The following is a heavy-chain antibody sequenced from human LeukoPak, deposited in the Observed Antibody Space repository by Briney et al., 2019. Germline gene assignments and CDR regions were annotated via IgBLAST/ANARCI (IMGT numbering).Heavy chain of an antibody. CDR1: GGSIRSYY. J-gene: IGHJ6*02. CDR3: ARFVVVTATLRYHYGMDV. Sequence: KGSETLSLTCTVSGGSIRSYYWNWIRQPPGKGLEWIGYIYDSGTTNYNPSLKSRVTMSVDSSKNQFSLKLTSVTAADTAVYYCARFVVVTATLRYHYGMDVWGQGTTVTVSS. D-gene: IGHD2-21*02. V-gene: IGHV4-59*01. CDR2: IYDSGTT.